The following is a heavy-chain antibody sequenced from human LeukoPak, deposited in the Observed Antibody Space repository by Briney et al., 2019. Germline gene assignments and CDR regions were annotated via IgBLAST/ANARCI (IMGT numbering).Heavy chain of an antibody. J-gene: IGHJ4*02. CDR2: ISGSGGST. V-gene: IGHV3-23*01. CDR3: AKQKPYYYDSSGYPSYYFDY. D-gene: IGHD3-22*01. CDR1: GFTFSSYS. Sequence: GGSLRLSCAASGFTFSSYSMNWVRQAPGKGLEWVSAISGSGGSTYYADSVKGRFTISRDNSKNTLYLQMNSLRAEDTAVYYCAKQKPYYYDSSGYPSYYFDYWGQGTLVTVSS.